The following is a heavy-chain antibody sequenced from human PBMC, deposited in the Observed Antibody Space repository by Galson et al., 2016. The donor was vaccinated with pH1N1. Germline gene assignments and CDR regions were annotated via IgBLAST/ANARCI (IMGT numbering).Heavy chain of an antibody. CDR3: AKGGGVGVQGYYYALDV. CDR1: GFIFSSYA. CDR2: LSAASTAV. V-gene: IGHV3-23*01. Sequence: SLRLSCAASGFIFSSYAMTWVRQAPGKGLEWVSALSAASTAVYYGNSVKGQFPISRDNSKNTLYLQMNSLRAEDTAVYYCAKGGGVGVQGYYYALDVWGQGTAVTVSS. J-gene: IGHJ6*02. D-gene: IGHD3-3*01.